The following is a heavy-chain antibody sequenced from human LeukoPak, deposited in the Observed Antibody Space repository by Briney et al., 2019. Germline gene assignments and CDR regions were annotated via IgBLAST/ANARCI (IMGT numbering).Heavy chain of an antibody. CDR3: ARDRFCSSTTCYASFDS. CDR2: ASDANAGT. J-gene: IGHJ4*02. Sequence: GGSLRLSCAASGFTFSSYAMNWVRQAPGKGLEWVSAASDANAGTYYADSVKGRFTISRDDSKNTLYLQMGSLRAEDMAVYYCARDRFCSSTTCYASFDSWGQGTLVTVSS. V-gene: IGHV3-23*01. D-gene: IGHD2-2*01. CDR1: GFTFSSYA.